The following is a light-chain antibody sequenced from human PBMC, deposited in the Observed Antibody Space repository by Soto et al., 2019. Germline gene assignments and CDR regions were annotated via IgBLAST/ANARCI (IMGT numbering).Light chain of an antibody. CDR3: QQYGSSSIT. J-gene: IGKJ5*01. CDR1: QSVSNTY. Sequence: EIVLAQSRGTLSLSPGERATLSCRASQSVSNTYLAWYQQKPGQAPRLLIYGASSRATGIPDRFSGSGSGTDFTLTISRLEPEDFAVYYCQQYGSSSITFGQGTRLEIK. V-gene: IGKV3-20*01. CDR2: GAS.